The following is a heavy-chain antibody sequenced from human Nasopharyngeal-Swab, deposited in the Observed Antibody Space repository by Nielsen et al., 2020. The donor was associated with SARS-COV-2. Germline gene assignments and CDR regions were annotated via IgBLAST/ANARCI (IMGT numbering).Heavy chain of an antibody. CDR2: IYPGGST. Sequence: GESLKISCAASGLSVSSNYMSWVRQAPGKGLEWVSIIYPGGSTYYADSVKGRFTISRDSSRNTLYLQMNSLRAEDTAVYYCAKDGSSGYYQLHFDYWGQGTLVTVSS. D-gene: IGHD3-22*01. J-gene: IGHJ4*02. CDR1: GLSVSSNY. V-gene: IGHV3-53*01. CDR3: AKDGSSGYYQLHFDY.